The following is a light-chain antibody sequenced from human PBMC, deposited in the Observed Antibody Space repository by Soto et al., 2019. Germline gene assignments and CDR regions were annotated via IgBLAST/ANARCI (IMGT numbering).Light chain of an antibody. CDR2: LNSDGSH. CDR1: SGHSNYA. Sequence: QLVLTQSPAASASLGASVKLTCTLSSGHSNYAIAWHQQQSEKGPRYLMKLNSDGSHSKGDGIPDRFSGSSSGAERYLTISSLQSEDEDDYYCQTWGSGILVFGGGTKLTVL. J-gene: IGLJ2*01. CDR3: QTWGSGILV. V-gene: IGLV4-69*01.